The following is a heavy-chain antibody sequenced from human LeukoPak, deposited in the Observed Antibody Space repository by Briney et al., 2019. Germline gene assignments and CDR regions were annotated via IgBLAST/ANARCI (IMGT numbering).Heavy chain of an antibody. V-gene: IGHV3-48*03. CDR2: ISSSGSTI. Sequence: PGGSLRLSCAASGFTFSSYEMNWVRQAPGKGLEWVSYISSSGSTIYYADSVKGRFTISRDNAKNSLYLQMNSLRAEDTAVYYCARDQAAAGRNWGQGTLVTVSS. CDR3: ARDQAAAGRN. J-gene: IGHJ4*02. CDR1: GFTFSSYE. D-gene: IGHD6-13*01.